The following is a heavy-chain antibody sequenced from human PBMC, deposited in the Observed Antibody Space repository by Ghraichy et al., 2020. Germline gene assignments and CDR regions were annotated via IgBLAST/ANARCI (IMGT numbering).Heavy chain of an antibody. CDR3: TRHGYDTSVYYYYYYYMDV. V-gene: IGHV3-73*01. J-gene: IGHJ6*03. CDR2: IRSKANSYAT. Sequence: GGSLRLSCAASGFAFSGSAIHWVRQASGKGLEWVGRIRSKANSYATAYAASVKGRFAISRDDSKNTAYLQMNSLKTEDTAVYYCTRHGYDTSVYYYYYYYMDVWGKGTTVTVSS. D-gene: IGHD3-22*01. CDR1: GFAFSGSA.